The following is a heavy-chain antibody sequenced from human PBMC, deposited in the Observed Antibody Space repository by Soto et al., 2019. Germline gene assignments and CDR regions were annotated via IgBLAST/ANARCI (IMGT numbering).Heavy chain of an antibody. CDR1: GYTFTSYG. V-gene: IGHV1-18*01. CDR3: ARGRYGDY. J-gene: IGHJ4*02. Sequence: QVHLVQSGAEVKKPGASVKVSCKASGYTFTSYGTTWVRQAPGQGLEWMGWISAHNGNTDYAQKLQGRVIVTRDTSTSTAYMELRRLISDDTAVYYCARGRYGDYWGQGALVTVSS. D-gene: IGHD1-1*01. CDR2: ISAHNGNT.